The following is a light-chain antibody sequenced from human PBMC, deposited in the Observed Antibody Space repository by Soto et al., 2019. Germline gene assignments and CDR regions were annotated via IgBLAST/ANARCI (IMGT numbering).Light chain of an antibody. J-gene: IGLJ3*02. Sequence: QSALTQPRSVSGSPGQSVTISCTGTSSDVGGYNYVSWYQQHPGKAPKLVIYDVSEGPSGVPDRFSGSKSGNTASLTISQLQAEDEADYYCCSYAGDYSLVFGGGTKLTVL. CDR3: CSYAGDYSLV. CDR2: DVS. CDR1: SSDVGGYNY. V-gene: IGLV2-11*01.